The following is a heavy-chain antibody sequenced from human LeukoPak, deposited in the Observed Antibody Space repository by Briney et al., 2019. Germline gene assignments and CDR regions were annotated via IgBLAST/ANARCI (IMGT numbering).Heavy chain of an antibody. CDR2: IKGTGLTT. Sequence: GGSLRLSCAASGFTFSDYYMSWIRQAPGKGLEWVSTIKGTGLTTYYADSVKGRFTISRDNAKNSLFLQMSSLRADDTAKYYCARAGELRYMDVWGKGTAVTVSS. J-gene: IGHJ6*03. V-gene: IGHV3-11*04. D-gene: IGHD3-16*01. CDR3: ARAGELRYMDV. CDR1: GFTFSDYY.